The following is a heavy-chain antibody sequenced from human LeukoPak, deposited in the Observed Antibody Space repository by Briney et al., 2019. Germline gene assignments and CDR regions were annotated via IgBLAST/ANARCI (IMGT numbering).Heavy chain of an antibody. CDR3: ARDRRAYYYDSSGYRLDI. CDR2: IYHSGST. D-gene: IGHD3-22*01. CDR1: GGSISSSNW. V-gene: IGHV4-4*02. Sequence: SGTLSLTCAVSGGSISSSNWWSWVRQPPGKWLEWIGEIYHSGSTNYNPSLKSRVTISVDKSKNQFSLKLSSVTAADTAVYYCARDRRAYYYDSSGYRLDIWGQGTMVTVSS. J-gene: IGHJ3*02.